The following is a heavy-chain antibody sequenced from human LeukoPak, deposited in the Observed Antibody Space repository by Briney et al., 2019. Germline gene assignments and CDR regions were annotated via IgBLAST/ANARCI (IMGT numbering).Heavy chain of an antibody. Sequence: ASVKVSCKASGYTFTGYYMHWVRQAPGQGLEWMGWINPNSDGTNYAQNFQGRVTMTRDTSISTAYMELSRLRSDDTAVYYCARAGGRSWFDPWGQGTLVTVSS. J-gene: IGHJ5*02. V-gene: IGHV1-2*02. CDR1: GYTFTGYY. CDR2: INPNSDGT. CDR3: ARAGGRSWFDP.